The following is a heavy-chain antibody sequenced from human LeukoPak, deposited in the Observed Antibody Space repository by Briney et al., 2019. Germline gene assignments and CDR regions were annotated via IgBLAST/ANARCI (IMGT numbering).Heavy chain of an antibody. CDR1: GFTFSSYG. J-gene: IGHJ4*02. CDR2: IWYDGSNK. V-gene: IGHV3-33*01. CDR3: AREMARDYSNYNFDY. Sequence: PGGSLRLSCAASGFTFSSYGMHWVRQAPGKGLEWVAVIWYDGSNKYYADSVKGRFTISRDNAKNTLYLQMNSLRAEDTAVYYCAREMARDYSNYNFDYWGQGTLVTVSS. D-gene: IGHD4-11*01.